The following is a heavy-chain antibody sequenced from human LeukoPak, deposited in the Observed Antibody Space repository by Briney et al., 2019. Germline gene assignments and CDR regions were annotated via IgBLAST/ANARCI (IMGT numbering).Heavy chain of an antibody. CDR1: GFTFSGYG. J-gene: IGHJ4*02. V-gene: IGHV3-30*18. CDR3: AKGSSRQHDFDY. CDR2: ISYDGSNK. D-gene: IGHD6-13*01. Sequence: AGGSLRLSCAASGFTFSGYGMHWVRQTPGKGLEWVAVISYDGSNKYYADSVKGRFTISRDNSKNTLYLQMNSLRAEDTAVYYCAKGSSRQHDFDYWGQGTLVTVSS.